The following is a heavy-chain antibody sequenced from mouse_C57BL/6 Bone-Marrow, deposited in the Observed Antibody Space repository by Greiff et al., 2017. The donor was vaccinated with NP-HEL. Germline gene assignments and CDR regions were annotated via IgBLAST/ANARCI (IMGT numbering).Heavy chain of an antibody. CDR1: GYTFTSYT. CDR2: INPSSGYT. J-gene: IGHJ2*01. CDR3: ARDLLYGYDEGLDY. Sequence: QVQLKQSGAELARPGASVKMSCKASGYTFTSYTMHWVKQRPGQGLEWIGYINPSSGYTKYNQKFKDKATLTADKSSSTAYMQLSSLTSEDSAVYYCARDLLYGYDEGLDYWGQGTTLTVTS. V-gene: IGHV1-4*01. D-gene: IGHD2-2*01.